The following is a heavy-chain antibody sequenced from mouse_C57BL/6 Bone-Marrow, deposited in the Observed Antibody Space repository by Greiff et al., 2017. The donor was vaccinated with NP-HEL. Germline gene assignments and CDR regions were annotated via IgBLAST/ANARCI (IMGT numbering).Heavy chain of an antibody. Sequence: QVQLQQSGPELVKPGASVKISCKASGYAFSSSWMNWVKQRPGKGLEWIGRIYPGDGDTNYNGKFKGKATLTADKSSSTAYMQLSSLTSEDSAVYFCARPIYYINYVLDYWGQGTTLTVSS. CDR2: IYPGDGDT. CDR1: GYAFSSSW. V-gene: IGHV1-82*01. CDR3: ARPIYYINYVLDY. J-gene: IGHJ2*01. D-gene: IGHD2-5*01.